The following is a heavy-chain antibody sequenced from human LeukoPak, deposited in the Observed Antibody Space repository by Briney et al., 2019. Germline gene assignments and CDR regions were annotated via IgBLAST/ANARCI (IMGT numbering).Heavy chain of an antibody. V-gene: IGHV4-4*09. CDR1: GGSMSGYY. CDR3: ARRSRSGYFLDS. CDR2: TFSSGAT. D-gene: IGHD5-12*01. Sequence: SETLSLTCIVSGGSMSGYYWSWIRQSPGKGLEWIGYTFSSGATTYNPSLKSRVTISVDTSVSQFSLNLSSVTAADTAVYFCARRSRSGYFLDSWGQGTLVTVSS. J-gene: IGHJ4*02.